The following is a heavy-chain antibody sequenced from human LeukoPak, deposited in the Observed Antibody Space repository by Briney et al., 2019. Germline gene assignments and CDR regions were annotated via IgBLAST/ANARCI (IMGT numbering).Heavy chain of an antibody. CDR3: ARRLDLGDYGFFDY. D-gene: IGHD4-17*01. V-gene: IGHV4-59*08. CDR1: CGSISSYY. CDR2: VSYSGST. Sequence: PSETLSLTCTVSCGSISSYYWRWIRQSPGKGVEWIGYVSYSGSTNYSPSLKSRVSISVDTSKNQFSLKMSLKSVTAADTAVYYCARRLDLGDYGFFDYWGLGTLVTVSS. J-gene: IGHJ4*02.